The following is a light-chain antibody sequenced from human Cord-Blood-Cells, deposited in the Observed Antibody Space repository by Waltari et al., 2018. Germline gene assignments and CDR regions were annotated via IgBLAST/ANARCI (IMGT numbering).Light chain of an antibody. J-gene: IGLJ1*01. CDR1: SSDVGGYNY. V-gene: IGLV2-14*01. CDR2: EVS. Sequence: QSALTQPASVSGSPGQSITISCTGTSSDVGGYNYVSWYQQHPGKAPKIMIYEVSNRHSGVSNRFSGSRSGNTASLTISGLQAEDEADYYCSSYTSSSTPLYVFGTGTKVTVL. CDR3: SSYTSSSTPLYV.